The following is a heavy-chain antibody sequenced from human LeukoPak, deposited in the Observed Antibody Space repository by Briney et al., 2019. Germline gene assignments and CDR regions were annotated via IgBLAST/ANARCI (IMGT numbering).Heavy chain of an antibody. D-gene: IGHD3-16*02. Sequence: GGSLRLSCAASGFTFSNAWMSWVRQAPGKGLEWVGRIKSKTDGGTTDYAAPVKGRFTISRDDSKNTLYLQMNSLKTEDTAVYYCTTAWGIMITFGGVIDAFDIWGQGTMVTVSS. V-gene: IGHV3-15*01. J-gene: IGHJ3*02. CDR3: TTAWGIMITFGGVIDAFDI. CDR2: IKSKTDGGTT. CDR1: GFTFSNAW.